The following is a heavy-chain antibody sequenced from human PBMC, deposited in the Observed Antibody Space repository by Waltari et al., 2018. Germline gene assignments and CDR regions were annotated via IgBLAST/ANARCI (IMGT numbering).Heavy chain of an antibody. CDR3: ARRIINGDLPGDYYYYGMDV. V-gene: IGHV1-69*01. CDR1: GGTFISYA. D-gene: IGHD4-17*01. J-gene: IGHJ6*02. Sequence: QVQLVQSGAEVKKPGSSVKVSCKASGGTFISYAISWVRQAPGQGLEWMGGIIPSFGTANYAQKFQDRDTITANESTSTAYMELSSLRSEDTAVYYCARRIINGDLPGDYYYYGMDVWGQGTTVTVSS. CDR2: IIPSFGTA.